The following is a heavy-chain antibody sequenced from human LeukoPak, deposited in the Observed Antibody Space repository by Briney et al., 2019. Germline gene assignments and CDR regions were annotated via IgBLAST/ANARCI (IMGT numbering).Heavy chain of an antibody. J-gene: IGHJ4*02. CDR3: ARGLLRAGYSGYDCLDY. CDR2: ISSDGSNI. D-gene: IGHD5-12*01. Sequence: PGGSLRLSCAAPGFTFSSYTTPWVRQGPGKGLEWVAVISSDGSNIFKAASVKGRFTISRDNSKNTLYLQMNSLRAEDTAVYYCARGLLRAGYSGYDCLDYWGQGTLVTVSS. CDR1: GFTFSSYT. V-gene: IGHV3-30-3*01.